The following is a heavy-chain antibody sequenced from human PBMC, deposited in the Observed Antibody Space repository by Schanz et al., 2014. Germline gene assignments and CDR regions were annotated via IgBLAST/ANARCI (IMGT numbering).Heavy chain of an antibody. J-gene: IGHJ4*02. CDR2: IWNNGVTK. D-gene: IGHD3-22*01. V-gene: IGHV3-33*01. CDR3: ARVHHYDPSGWGYFDY. CDR1: GFSLNTYG. Sequence: QAQLMESGGGVVQPGTSLILSCSVSGFSLNTYGIHWFRQPAGKGLEWVAVIWNNGVTKYYADSVEGRFTISRDNSRNTLYLQMNSLRTEDTAVYYCARVHHYDPSGWGYFDYWGQGALVAVSS.